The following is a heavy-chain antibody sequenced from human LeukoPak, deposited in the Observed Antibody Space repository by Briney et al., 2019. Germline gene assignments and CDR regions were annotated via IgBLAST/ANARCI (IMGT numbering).Heavy chain of an antibody. Sequence: PGGSLRLSCAASGFTFSRNTMNWVRQAPRKGLEWVSSISGSSSYIYYADSVKGRFIISRDNAKNSLYLQMNSLRAEDTAVYYCARASGWYERGPDYYYYYMDVWGKGTMVTVSS. CDR3: ARASGWYERGPDYYYYYMDV. CDR1: GFTFSRNT. J-gene: IGHJ6*03. D-gene: IGHD6-19*01. CDR2: ISGSSSYI. V-gene: IGHV3-21*01.